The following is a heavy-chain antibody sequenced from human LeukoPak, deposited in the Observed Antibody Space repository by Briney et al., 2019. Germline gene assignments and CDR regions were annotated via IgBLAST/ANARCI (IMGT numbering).Heavy chain of an antibody. CDR3: ARSFSRWFDP. Sequence: PSETLSLTCTVSGGSISSYYWSWIRQPPGKGLEWIGYIHYSGSTNYNPSLKSRVTISVDTSKNQFSLKLSSVTAADTAVYYCARSFSRWFDPWGQGTLVTVSS. V-gene: IGHV4-59*08. CDR2: IHYSGST. D-gene: IGHD2-2*01. J-gene: IGHJ5*02. CDR1: GGSISSYY.